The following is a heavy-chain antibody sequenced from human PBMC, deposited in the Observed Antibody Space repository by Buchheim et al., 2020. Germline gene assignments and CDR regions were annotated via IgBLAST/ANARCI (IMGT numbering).Heavy chain of an antibody. J-gene: IGHJ4*02. CDR2: ISSSSSTI. CDR1: GFTFSSYS. D-gene: IGHD6-13*01. Sequence: EVQLVESGGGLVQPGGSLRLSCAASGFTFSSYSMNWVRQAPGKGLEWVSYISSSSSTIYYADSVKGRFTISRANATNSLYLQMNSLRAEDTAVYYCARNSGDSSWSFDYWGQGTL. V-gene: IGHV3-48*01. CDR3: ARNSGDSSWSFDY.